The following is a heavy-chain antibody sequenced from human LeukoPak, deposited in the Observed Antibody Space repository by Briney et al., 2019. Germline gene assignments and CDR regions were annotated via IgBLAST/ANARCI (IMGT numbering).Heavy chain of an antibody. CDR3: ARAPGSAYYPYYYMDV. CDR2: IYYTGST. D-gene: IGHD6-19*01. Sequence: PSETLSLTCTVSGGSISNYYWSWIRQPPGKGLEWIGYIYYTGSTNYKPSLKSRVTMSVDTSKNQFSLNLNSVTAADTAEYYCARAPGSAYYPYYYMDVWGKGTTVTVSS. J-gene: IGHJ6*03. V-gene: IGHV4-59*01. CDR1: GGSISNYY.